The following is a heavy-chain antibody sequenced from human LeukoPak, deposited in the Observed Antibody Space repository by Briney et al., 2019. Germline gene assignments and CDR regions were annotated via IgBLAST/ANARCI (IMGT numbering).Heavy chain of an antibody. CDR2: ITGSGGST. Sequence: GGSLRLSCAASGFTFSTSGMSWVRQSPEKGLQWVAAITGSGGSTYYADSVKGRFTISRDNSKSTLSLQMNSLRAEDTAIYYCATYRQVLLPFESWGQGTLVTVSS. D-gene: IGHD2-8*02. CDR1: GFTFSTSG. V-gene: IGHV3-23*01. CDR3: ATYRQVLLPFES. J-gene: IGHJ4*02.